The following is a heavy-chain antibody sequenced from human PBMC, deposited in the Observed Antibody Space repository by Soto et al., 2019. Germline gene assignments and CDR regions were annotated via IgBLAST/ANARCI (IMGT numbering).Heavy chain of an antibody. CDR3: AREGSGAMVRPPGAFDI. J-gene: IGHJ3*02. CDR1: GFTFSSYA. CDR2: ISANSGTT. D-gene: IGHD3-10*01. V-gene: IGHV3-23*01. Sequence: GGSLRLSCAASGFTFSSYAMSWVRQAPGKGLEWVSGISANSGTTFYADSVKGRFTISRDNSKNTLYLQMNSLRAEDTAVYYCAREGSGAMVRPPGAFDIWGQGTMVTVSS.